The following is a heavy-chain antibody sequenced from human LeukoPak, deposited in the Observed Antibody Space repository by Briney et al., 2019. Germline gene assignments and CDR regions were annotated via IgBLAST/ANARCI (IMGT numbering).Heavy chain of an antibody. V-gene: IGHV4-59*01. D-gene: IGHD1-26*01. Sequence: PSETLSLTCTVSGGSISGYYWSWIRQPPGKGLEWIGYIYYSGSTNYNPSLKSRVTISVDTSKNQFSLKLSSVTAADTAVYYCARGWGDYWGQGTLVTVSS. CDR2: IYYSGST. CDR3: ARGWGDY. CDR1: GGSISGYY. J-gene: IGHJ4*02.